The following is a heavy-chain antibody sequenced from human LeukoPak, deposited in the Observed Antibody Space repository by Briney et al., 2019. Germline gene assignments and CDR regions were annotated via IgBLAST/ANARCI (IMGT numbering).Heavy chain of an antibody. CDR3: AKDPSGDYVGAFDT. D-gene: IGHD4-17*01. CDR2: IRGSGDQT. V-gene: IGHV3-23*01. CDR1: GFTLSAYA. Sequence: GGSLRLSCAASGFTLSAYAIIWVRQAPGKGLEWVSAIRGSGDQTHYAESVKGRFTISRDNSKNTVFLQMSSLRAEDAAVYYCAKDPSGDYVGAFDTWGPGTMVTVSS. J-gene: IGHJ3*02.